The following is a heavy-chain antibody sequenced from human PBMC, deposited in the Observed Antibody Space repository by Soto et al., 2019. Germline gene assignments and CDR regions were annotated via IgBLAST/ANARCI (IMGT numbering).Heavy chain of an antibody. V-gene: IGHV3-9*01. CDR1: GFTIDDYA. D-gene: IGHD6-19*01. J-gene: IGHJ4*02. Sequence: EVQLVESGGGLVQPGRSLRLSCAASGFTIDDYAMHWVRQAPGKGLEWVSGISWNSGSIGYADSVKGRFTISRDNAKNSLYLQMNSLRAEDTALYYCGKDRGLVLSFYFDYWGQGTLVTVSS. CDR2: ISWNSGSI. CDR3: GKDRGLVLSFYFDY.